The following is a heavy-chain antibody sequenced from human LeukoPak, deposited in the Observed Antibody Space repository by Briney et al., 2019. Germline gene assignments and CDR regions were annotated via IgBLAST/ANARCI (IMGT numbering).Heavy chain of an antibody. J-gene: IGHJ4*02. V-gene: IGHV3-48*04. CDR3: ASPYYYDSSGYADY. CDR2: ISSSSSTI. Sequence: QSGGSLRLSCAASGFTFGSYAMNWVRQAPGKGLEWVSYISSSSSTIYYADSVKGRFTISRDNAKNSLYLQMNSLRAEDTAVYYCASPYYYDSSGYADYWGQGTLVTVSS. CDR1: GFTFGSYA. D-gene: IGHD3-22*01.